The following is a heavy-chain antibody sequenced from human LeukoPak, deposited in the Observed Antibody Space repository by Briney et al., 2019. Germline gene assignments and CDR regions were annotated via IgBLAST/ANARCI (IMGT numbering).Heavy chain of an antibody. CDR3: AKDRAVVVTAILDY. V-gene: IGHV3-23*01. Sequence: GGSLRLSCAASGFAFSSYAMSWVRQAPGKGLEWVSAISGSGGSTYYADSVKGRFTISRDNSKNTLYLQMNSLRAEDTAVYYCAKDRAVVVTAILDYWGQGTLVTVSS. D-gene: IGHD2-21*02. CDR2: ISGSGGST. CDR1: GFAFSSYA. J-gene: IGHJ4*02.